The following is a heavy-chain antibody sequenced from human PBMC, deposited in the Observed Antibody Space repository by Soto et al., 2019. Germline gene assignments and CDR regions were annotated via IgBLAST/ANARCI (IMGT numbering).Heavy chain of an antibody. CDR1: GYSFTNND. D-gene: IGHD3-16*01. CDR3: SRMATFGSLNWFDP. Sequence: ASVKVSCKASGYSFTNNDVSWVRQATGQGLEWMGWMNPGSGDTGYAQKFQGRVTMTRDISIATAYMELSSLRSDDTAIYYCSRMATFGSLNWFDPWGQGTLVTVSS. V-gene: IGHV1-8*01. CDR2: MNPGSGDT. J-gene: IGHJ5*02.